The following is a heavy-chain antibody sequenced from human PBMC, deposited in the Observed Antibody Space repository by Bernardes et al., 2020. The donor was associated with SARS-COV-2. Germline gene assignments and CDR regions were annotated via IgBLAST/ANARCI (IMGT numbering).Heavy chain of an antibody. V-gene: IGHV3-30-3*01. CDR2: ISYDRSNK. CDR1: GFTFSSYA. D-gene: IGHD2-2*01. CDR3: ARDPEDCSSTSCYSSDYYHYYGIDV. Sequence: GGSLRLSCAASGFTFSSYAMHWVRQAPGKGLEWVAVISYDRSNKYYADSVKGRFTISRDNSKNTLYLQMNSLRAEDTAVYYCARDPEDCSSTSCYSSDYYHYYGIDVWHQGTTVTASS. J-gene: IGHJ6*02.